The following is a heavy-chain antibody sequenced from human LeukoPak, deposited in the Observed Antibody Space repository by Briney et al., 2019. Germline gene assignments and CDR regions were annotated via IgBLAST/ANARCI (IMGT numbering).Heavy chain of an antibody. CDR3: AKNGLGAVVKTD. V-gene: IGHV7-4-1*02. CDR2: INTNTGNP. J-gene: IGHJ4*02. Sequence: ASVKVSCKASGYTFTSYGLIWVRQAPGQGLEWMGWINTNTGNPTYAQGFTGRIVFSLDTSVSTAYLQISSLKAEDSAVYYCAKNGLGAVVKTDWGQGTLVTVSS. CDR1: GYTFTSYG. D-gene: IGHD3-22*01.